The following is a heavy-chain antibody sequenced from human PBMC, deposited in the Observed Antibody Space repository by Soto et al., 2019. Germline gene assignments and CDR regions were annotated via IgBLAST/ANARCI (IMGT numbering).Heavy chain of an antibody. Sequence: PSETLSLTCAVYGGSFSGYYWTWIRQPPGTGLEWIGEINHSGSTNYNPSLKSRVTISVDTSKNQFSLKLSSVTAADTAVYYCARDNGYSYGYTLDHWGQGTLVT. V-gene: IGHV4-34*01. CDR1: GGSFSGYY. CDR3: ARDNGYSYGYTLDH. CDR2: INHSGST. J-gene: IGHJ4*02. D-gene: IGHD5-18*01.